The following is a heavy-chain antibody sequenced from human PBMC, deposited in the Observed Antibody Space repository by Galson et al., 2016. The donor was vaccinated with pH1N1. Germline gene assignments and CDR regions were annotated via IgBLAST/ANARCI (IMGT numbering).Heavy chain of an antibody. J-gene: IGHJ6*02. Sequence: SLRLSCAASGFTFSSYWMSWVRQAPGKGLEWVANIKQDGIEKYYVDSVKGRFTISRDNARNSLFLQMNSLRAEDTAVCYCASLGAYADNLPYLYGMGVWGQGTTVTVSS. V-gene: IGHV3-7*01. D-gene: IGHD1-1*01. CDR2: IKQDGIEK. CDR1: GFTFSSYW. CDR3: ASLGAYADNLPYLYGMGV.